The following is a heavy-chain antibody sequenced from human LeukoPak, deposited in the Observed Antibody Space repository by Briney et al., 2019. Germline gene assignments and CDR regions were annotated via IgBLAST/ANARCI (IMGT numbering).Heavy chain of an antibody. CDR1: GFTFSSYG. J-gene: IGHJ6*04. CDR2: ISYDGSNK. CDR3: AKDLRDYYYYYGMDV. Sequence: GGSLRLSCAAPGFTFSSYGMHWVRQAPGKGLEWVAVISYDGSNKYYADSVKGRFTISRDNSKNTLYLQMNSLRAEDTAVYYCAKDLRDYYYYYGMDVWGKGTTVTVSS. V-gene: IGHV3-30*18.